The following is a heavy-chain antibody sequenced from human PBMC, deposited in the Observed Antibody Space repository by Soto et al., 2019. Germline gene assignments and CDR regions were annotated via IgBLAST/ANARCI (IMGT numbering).Heavy chain of an antibody. D-gene: IGHD5-18*01. CDR3: ARHDWSYGAPIDY. CDR1: GFNFDNV. Sequence: PGGSLRLSCAASGFNFDNVMTWVRQAPGKGLDWVSTISGSGSRRYYADSVKGRFTVSRDNSKNTLYLQMNSLRVDDTAVYYCARHDWSYGAPIDYWGQGNLVTVSS. V-gene: IGHV3-23*01. J-gene: IGHJ4*02. CDR2: ISGSGSRR.